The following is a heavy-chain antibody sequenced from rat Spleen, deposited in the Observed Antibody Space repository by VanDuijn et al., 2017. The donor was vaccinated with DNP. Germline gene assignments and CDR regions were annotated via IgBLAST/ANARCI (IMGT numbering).Heavy chain of an antibody. Sequence: EVKLLESGGGLVQPGGSMRLSCAASGFTFTDFYMNWIRQPAGKAPEWLGFIRNKVNGYTTEYNPSVKGRFTISRDNVQNMLYLQMNTLRAEDTATYYCTRSTYFDGYVDYWGQGVMVTVSS. CDR2: IRNKVNGYTT. V-gene: IGHV7-7*01. CDR1: GFTFTDFY. D-gene: IGHD1-12*02. J-gene: IGHJ2*01. CDR3: TRSTYFDGYVDY.